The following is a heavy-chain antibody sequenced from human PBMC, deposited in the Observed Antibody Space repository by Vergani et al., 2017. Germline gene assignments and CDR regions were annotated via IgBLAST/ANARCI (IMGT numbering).Heavy chain of an antibody. Sequence: EVQLVESGGGLVKPGGSLRLSCAASGFTFSSYSMNWVRQAPGKGLEWVSSISSSSSYIYYADSVKGRFTISRDNAKNSLYLQMNSLRAEDTAVYYCAGGVVVVITQNYYYYGMDVWGQGTTVTVSS. D-gene: IGHD3-22*01. CDR1: GFTFSSYS. CDR3: AGGVVVVITQNYYYYGMDV. V-gene: IGHV3-21*04. CDR2: ISSSSSYI. J-gene: IGHJ6*02.